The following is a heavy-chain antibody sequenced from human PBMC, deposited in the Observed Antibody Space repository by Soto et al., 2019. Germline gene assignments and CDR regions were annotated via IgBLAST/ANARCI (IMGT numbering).Heavy chain of an antibody. Sequence: GESLKISCKGSGYSFTSYWISWVRQMPGKGLEWMGRIDPSDSYTNYSPSFQGHVTISADKSISTAYLQWSSLKASDTAMYYCARGGEGGDADYYYGMDVWGQGTTVTVSS. V-gene: IGHV5-10-1*01. J-gene: IGHJ6*02. CDR1: GYSFTSYW. CDR3: ARGGEGGDADYYYGMDV. CDR2: IDPSDSYT. D-gene: IGHD2-21*01.